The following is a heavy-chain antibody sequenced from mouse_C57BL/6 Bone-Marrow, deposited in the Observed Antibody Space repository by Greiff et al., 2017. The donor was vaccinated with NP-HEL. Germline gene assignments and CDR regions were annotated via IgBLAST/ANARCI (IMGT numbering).Heavy chain of an antibody. CDR1: GFSLTSYG. V-gene: IGHV2-2*01. D-gene: IGHD2-10*01. Sequence: QVQLKESGPGLVQPSQSLSITCTVSGFSLTSYGVHWVRQSPGKGLEWLGVIWSGGSTDYNAAFISRLSISKDNSKSQVFFKMNSLQADDTAIYYCSRNWASYGNGAWFAYWGQGTLVTVSA. CDR3: SRNWASYGNGAWFAY. CDR2: IWSGGST. J-gene: IGHJ3*01.